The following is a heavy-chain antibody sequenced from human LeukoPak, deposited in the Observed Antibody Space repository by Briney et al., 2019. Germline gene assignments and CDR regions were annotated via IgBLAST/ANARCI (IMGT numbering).Heavy chain of an antibody. CDR3: ARVRATVTHYYYYMDV. V-gene: IGHV1-8*01. CDR1: GYTFTSYD. D-gene: IGHD4-17*01. Sequence: GASVKVSCKASGYTFTSYDINWVRQATGQGLEWMGWMNPNSGNTGYAQKFQGRVTMTRNTSISTAYMELSSLRSEDTAVYYCARVRATVTHYYYYMDVWGKGTTVTVSS. J-gene: IGHJ6*03. CDR2: MNPNSGNT.